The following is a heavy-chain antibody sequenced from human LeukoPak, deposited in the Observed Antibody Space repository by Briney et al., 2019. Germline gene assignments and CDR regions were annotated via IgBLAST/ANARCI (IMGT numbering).Heavy chain of an antibody. Sequence: PGGSLRLSCVGSGFTFSNYGMSWVRQAPGKGLECVSTISADGGSTYYPDSVKGRFTISRDNSKNTLYLQMYSLSAEDTAIYYCAKSPSLQAFDIWGQGTLVTVSS. CDR3: AKSPSLQAFDI. J-gene: IGHJ3*02. V-gene: IGHV3-23*01. CDR2: ISADGGST. CDR1: GFTFSNYG.